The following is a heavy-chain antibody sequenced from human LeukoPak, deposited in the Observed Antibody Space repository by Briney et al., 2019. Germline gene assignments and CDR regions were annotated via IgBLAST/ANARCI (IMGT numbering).Heavy chain of an antibody. CDR3: ARTPVVRLWFGEEGNWFDP. V-gene: IGHV4-59*01. D-gene: IGHD3-10*01. CDR1: GGSISSYY. CDR2: IYYSGST. Sequence: SETLSLTCTVSGGSISSYYWSWIRQPPGKGLEWIGYIYYSGSTNYNPSLKSRVTISVDTSKNQFSLKLSSVTAADTAVYYCARTPVVRLWFGEEGNWFDPWGQGTLVTVSS. J-gene: IGHJ5*02.